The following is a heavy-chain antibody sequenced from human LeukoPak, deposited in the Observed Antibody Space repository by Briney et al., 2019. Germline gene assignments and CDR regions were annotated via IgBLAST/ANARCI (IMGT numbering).Heavy chain of an antibody. D-gene: IGHD3-10*01. CDR2: INPSGGSP. CDR3: ARDHYGSGPARYMDV. CDR1: GYTFTSYY. J-gene: IGHJ6*03. V-gene: IGHV1-46*01. Sequence: ASVNVSCKASGYTFTSYYMHWVRQAPGQGLEWMGIINPSGGSPSYAQKFQGRVTMTRDTSTSTVYMELSSLRSEDTAVYYCARDHYGSGPARYMDVWGKGTTVTVSS.